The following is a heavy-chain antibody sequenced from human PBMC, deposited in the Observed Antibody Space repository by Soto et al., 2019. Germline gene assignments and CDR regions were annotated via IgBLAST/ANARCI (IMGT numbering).Heavy chain of an antibody. Sequence: QVHLVESGGGLVKPGGSLRLSCAASGFSFSDYYMSWIRQAPGKGLEWISYISGSSSSTNYADSVKGRFTISRDNAKNSLYLQMNSLRAEDTAVYYCATDYYGSGSYYDYWGQGTLVTVSS. J-gene: IGHJ4*02. CDR2: ISGSSSST. CDR1: GFSFSDYY. D-gene: IGHD3-10*01. V-gene: IGHV3-11*05. CDR3: ATDYYGSGSYYDY.